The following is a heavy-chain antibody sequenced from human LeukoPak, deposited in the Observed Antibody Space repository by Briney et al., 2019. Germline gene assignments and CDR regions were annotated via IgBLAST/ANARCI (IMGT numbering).Heavy chain of an antibody. CDR3: ARVNEDYYDSSVPYGMDV. D-gene: IGHD3-22*01. J-gene: IGHJ6*02. V-gene: IGHV4-39*07. CDR1: GGSISSSSYY. CDR2: IYYSGST. Sequence: SETLSLTCTVSGGSISSSSYYWGWIRQPPGKGLEWIGSIYYSGSTYYNPSLKSRVTISVDTPKNQFSLKLSSVTAADTAVYYCARVNEDYYDSSVPYGMDVWGQGTTVTVSS.